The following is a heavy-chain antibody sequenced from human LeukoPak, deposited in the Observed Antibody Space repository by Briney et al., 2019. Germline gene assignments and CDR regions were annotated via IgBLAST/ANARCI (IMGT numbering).Heavy chain of an antibody. CDR1: GFTFSDHY. J-gene: IGHJ5*01. CDR3: VRDYYASSGYYLLDS. D-gene: IGHD3-22*01. V-gene: IGHV3-72*01. CDR2: TRNKANSYTT. Sequence: GGSLRLSCAASGFTFSDHYMDWVSQAPGKWLEWVGRTRNKANSYTTESAASVKGRFTISRDDSKNSLYLQMNSLKTEDTAVYYCVRDYYASSGYYLLDSWGQGTLVTVSS.